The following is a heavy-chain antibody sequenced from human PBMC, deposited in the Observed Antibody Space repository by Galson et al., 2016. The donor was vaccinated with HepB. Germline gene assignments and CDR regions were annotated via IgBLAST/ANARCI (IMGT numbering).Heavy chain of an antibody. CDR3: AKDDGPYHGMDV. CDR2: VSYDGSTE. CDR1: GFTFTKHA. J-gene: IGHJ6*02. Sequence: SLRLSCAASGFTFTKHAMNWVRQAPGKGLEWVAVVSYDGSTEFYADSVKGRFSISRDNSKNTLFLNMNNLRAEDTAIYSCAKDDGPYHGMDVWGQGTTVTVSS. V-gene: IGHV3-30*18. D-gene: IGHD5-24*01.